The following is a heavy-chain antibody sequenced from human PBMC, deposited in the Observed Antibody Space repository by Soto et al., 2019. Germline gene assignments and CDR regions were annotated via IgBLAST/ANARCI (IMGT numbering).Heavy chain of an antibody. Sequence: QLQLQESGPGLVKPSETLSLTCTVSGGSISSSSYYWGWIRQPPGKGLEWIGSIYYSGSTYYNPSLKSRVTISVDTSKNQFSLKLSSVTAADTAVYYCARTYPQFRIAVAGTEYFQHWGQGTLVTVSS. V-gene: IGHV4-39*01. CDR1: GGSISSSSYY. J-gene: IGHJ1*01. CDR2: IYYSGST. CDR3: ARTYPQFRIAVAGTEYFQH. D-gene: IGHD6-19*01.